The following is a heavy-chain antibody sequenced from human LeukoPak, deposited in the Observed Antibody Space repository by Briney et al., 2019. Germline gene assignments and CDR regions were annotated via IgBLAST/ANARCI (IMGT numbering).Heavy chain of an antibody. D-gene: IGHD5-24*01. V-gene: IGHV3-11*04. Sequence: GGSLRLSCAASGFTFSDYNMRWIRQAPGKGLEWVSSISRSGSTKYYADSVKGRFTISRDNAKNSLYLQMNSLRAEDTAVYYCAKERDTAFDIWGQGTMVTVSS. CDR3: AKERDTAFDI. CDR2: ISRSGSTK. J-gene: IGHJ3*02. CDR1: GFTFSDYN.